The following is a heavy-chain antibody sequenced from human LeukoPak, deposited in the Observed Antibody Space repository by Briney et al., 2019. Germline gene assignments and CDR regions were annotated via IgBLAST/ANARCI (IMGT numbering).Heavy chain of an antibody. D-gene: IGHD3-22*01. Sequence: ASVKVSCKASGNTFTNYYVHWVRQAPGQGLEWMGIINPSGGSTTYAQKFQGRVTMTRDTSASTVYMEQSSLRSADTAIYYCARAGSITMIHWAFDIWGQGTVVTVSS. CDR3: ARAGSITMIHWAFDI. CDR2: INPSGGST. V-gene: IGHV1-46*01. CDR1: GNTFTNYY. J-gene: IGHJ3*02.